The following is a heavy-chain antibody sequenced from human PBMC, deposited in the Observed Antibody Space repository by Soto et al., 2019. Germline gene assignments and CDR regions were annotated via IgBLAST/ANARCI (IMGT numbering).Heavy chain of an antibody. J-gene: IGHJ4*02. V-gene: IGHV3-64D*06. CDR3: VKDRYVDY. CDR1: GFTFRSTA. Sequence: GGPLRPSFSVLGFTFRSTAMHWVRQAPGKGLQYVSSISSDGGSTYYADSVKGRFTISRDNSKNTLYLQMTSLRVEDTAVYYCVKDRYVDYWGQGTLVTVSS. CDR2: ISSDGGST.